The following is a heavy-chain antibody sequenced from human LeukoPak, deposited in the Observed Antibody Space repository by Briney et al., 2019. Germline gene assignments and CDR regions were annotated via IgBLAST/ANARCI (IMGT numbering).Heavy chain of an antibody. CDR2: IKPNSGGT. CDR1: GYSFADYY. V-gene: IGHV1-2*02. D-gene: IGHD3-10*01. CDR3: ATNILVRDIINWFDP. Sequence: ASVTVSCKASGYSFADYYMRWVRQAPGQGPEWMGWIKPNSGGTRSAQKFQGRVTMTRDTSISTAYMELSSLRYDDTAVYYCATNILVRDIINWFDPWGQGTLVTVSS. J-gene: IGHJ5*02.